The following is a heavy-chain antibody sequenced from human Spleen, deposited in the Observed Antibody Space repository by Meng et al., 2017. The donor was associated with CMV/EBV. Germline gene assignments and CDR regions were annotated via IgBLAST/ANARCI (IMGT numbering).Heavy chain of an antibody. CDR3: ARGIAGGSFDY. CDR1: GGTFSSNSA. Sequence: CKSSGGTFSSNSAFRWVRQAPGQGLEWMGWVSGHGDNTNYAQILRDRVTMTTDISMTTASMELRSLRSDDTAVYYCARGIAGGSFDYWGQGTLVTVSS. J-gene: IGHJ4*02. V-gene: IGHV1-18*01. D-gene: IGHD1-26*01. CDR2: VSGHGDNT.